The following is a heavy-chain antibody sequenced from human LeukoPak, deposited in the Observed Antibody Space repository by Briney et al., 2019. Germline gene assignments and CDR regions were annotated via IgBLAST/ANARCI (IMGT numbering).Heavy chain of an antibody. Sequence: GGSLRLSCAASGFTFSSYGMHWVRQAPGKGPEWVAVIWYDGSNKYYADSVKGRFTISRDNSKNTLYLQMNSLRAEDTAVYYCARESGYSGYDDGYFDYWGQGTLVTVSS. CDR2: IWYDGSNK. CDR1: GFTFSSYG. D-gene: IGHD5-12*01. V-gene: IGHV3-33*01. J-gene: IGHJ4*02. CDR3: ARESGYSGYDDGYFDY.